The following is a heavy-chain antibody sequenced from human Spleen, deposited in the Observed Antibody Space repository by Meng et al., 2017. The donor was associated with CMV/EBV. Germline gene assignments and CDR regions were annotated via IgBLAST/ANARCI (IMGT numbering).Heavy chain of an antibody. CDR2: IYYSGST. Sequence: GSLRLSCTVSGGSISSYYWSWIRQPPGKGLEWIGYIYYSGSTNYNPSLKSRVTISVDTSKNQFSLKLSSVTAADTAVYYCARGGTYSDWGDYWGQGTLVTVFS. CDR1: GGSISSYY. CDR3: ARGGTYSDWGDY. V-gene: IGHV4-59*01. D-gene: IGHD1-26*01. J-gene: IGHJ4*02.